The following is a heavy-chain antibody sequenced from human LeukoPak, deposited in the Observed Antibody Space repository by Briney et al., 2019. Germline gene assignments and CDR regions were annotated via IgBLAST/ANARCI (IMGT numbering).Heavy chain of an antibody. CDR3: TAGTGRSDFDY. CDR1: GVTFSDAW. J-gene: IGHJ4*02. V-gene: IGHV3-15*01. D-gene: IGHD6-13*01. CDR2: IKSKTDRATR. Sequence: GGTLRLSCAASGVTFSDAWMSWVRQAPGKGLEWVGRIKSKTDRATRDFAGAGKGRFSISRDDSRNMVYLQMNSLKSEDTAVYYCTAGTGRSDFDYWGQGTLVTVSS.